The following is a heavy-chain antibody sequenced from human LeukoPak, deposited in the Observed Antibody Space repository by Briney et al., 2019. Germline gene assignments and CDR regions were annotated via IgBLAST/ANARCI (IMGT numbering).Heavy chain of an antibody. CDR2: IIPIFATT. D-gene: IGHD5-18*01. CDR1: GGTFSSYA. J-gene: IGHJ6*03. CDR3: ARGKYVDTGMAPSVYYYYYMDV. Sequence: SVKVSCKASGGTFSSYAISWVRQAPGQGLEWMGRIIPIFATTNYAQKFQGRVSITTDESTSTTYMELSSLRSEDTAVYYCARGKYVDTGMAPSVYYYYYMDVWGIGTTVTVSS. V-gene: IGHV1-69*05.